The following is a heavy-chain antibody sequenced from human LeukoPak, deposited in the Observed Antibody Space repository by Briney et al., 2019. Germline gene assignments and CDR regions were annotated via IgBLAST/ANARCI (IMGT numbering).Heavy chain of an antibody. D-gene: IGHD3-22*01. CDR1: RFTLNSYA. CDR3: ARDSRSSGYYGDAFDI. Sequence: GESLKISCAASRFTLNSYAMHWVRQAPGKGLEYVSAISSNGGSTYYADSVEGRFTISRDNSKNTLYLQMGSLRAEDMAVYYCARDSRSSGYYGDAFDIWGQGTMVTVSS. CDR2: ISSNGGST. J-gene: IGHJ3*02. V-gene: IGHV3-64*02.